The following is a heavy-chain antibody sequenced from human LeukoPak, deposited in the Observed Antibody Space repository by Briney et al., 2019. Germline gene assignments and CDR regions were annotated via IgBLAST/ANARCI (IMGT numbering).Heavy chain of an antibody. V-gene: IGHV3-30-3*01. CDR1: GFTFSSYA. CDR3: ARARLPEMATIGVDY. D-gene: IGHD5-24*01. Sequence: GGSLRLSCAASGFTFSSYAMHWVRQAPGKGLEWVAVISYDGSNKYYADSVKGRFTISRDNSKNTLYLQMNSLRAEDTAVYYCARARLPEMATIGVDYWGQGTLVTVSS. J-gene: IGHJ4*02. CDR2: ISYDGSNK.